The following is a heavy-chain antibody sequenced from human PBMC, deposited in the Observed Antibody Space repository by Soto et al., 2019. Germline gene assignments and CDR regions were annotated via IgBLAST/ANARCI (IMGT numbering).Heavy chain of an antibody. J-gene: IGHJ4*02. D-gene: IGHD6-13*01. V-gene: IGHV4-34*01. Sequence: QVQLQQWGAGLLKPSETLSLTCAVYGGSFSGYYWSWIRQPPGRGLEWIGEINHSGSTNSNPSLKSRVTISVDTSKNQCSLKRTSVTAADTAVYYCARYSSTWSLGDWGQGTLVTVSS. CDR3: ARYSSTWSLGD. CDR1: GGSFSGYY. CDR2: INHSGST.